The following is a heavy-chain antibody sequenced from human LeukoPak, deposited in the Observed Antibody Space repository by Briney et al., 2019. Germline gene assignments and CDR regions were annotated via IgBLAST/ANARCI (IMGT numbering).Heavy chain of an antibody. Sequence: SETLSLTCTVSGGSISSYYWSWVRQPPGKGLEWIGYIYYSGSTNYNPSLKSRVTISVDTSKNQFSLKLSSVTAADTAVYYCARESYSNYANWFDPWGQGTLVTVSS. V-gene: IGHV4-59*12. CDR3: ARESYSNYANWFDP. J-gene: IGHJ5*02. CDR2: IYYSGST. CDR1: GGSISSYY. D-gene: IGHD4-11*01.